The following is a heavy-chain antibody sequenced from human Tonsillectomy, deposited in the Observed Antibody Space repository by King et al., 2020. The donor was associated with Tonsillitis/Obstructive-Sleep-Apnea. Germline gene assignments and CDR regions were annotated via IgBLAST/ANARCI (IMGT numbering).Heavy chain of an antibody. V-gene: IGHV3-30*18. Sequence: VQLVESGGGVVQPGRSLRLSCAASGFTFSSNGMHWVRQAPGKGLEWVAVISYDGSNKYYADSVKGRFTISRDNSKNTLYLQVNSLRTEDTAVYYCAKDRSSSWSLDYWGQGTLVTVSS. CDR2: ISYDGSNK. CDR1: GFTFSSNG. D-gene: IGHD6-13*01. J-gene: IGHJ4*02. CDR3: AKDRSSSWSLDY.